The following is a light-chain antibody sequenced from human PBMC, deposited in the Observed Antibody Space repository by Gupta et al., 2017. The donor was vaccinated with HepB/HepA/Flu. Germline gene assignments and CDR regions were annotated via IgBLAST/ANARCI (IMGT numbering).Light chain of an antibody. J-gene: IGKJ1*01. V-gene: IGKV3-20*01. CDR1: QVVTNNY. Sequence: EIVFTQSPRTLSLSPGERATLSCRASQVVTNNYLAWYQQKPGQAPTLLIDGASSRASGIPDRFSGSGSGAEFTLTISRVEPEDFAVYFCQQEGSSPVTFGQGTKVEIK. CDR2: GAS. CDR3: QQEGSSPVT.